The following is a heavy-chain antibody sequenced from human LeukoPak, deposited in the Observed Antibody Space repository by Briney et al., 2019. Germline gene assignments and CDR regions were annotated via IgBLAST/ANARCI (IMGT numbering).Heavy chain of an antibody. CDR3: AREASVDMTTVTTPDY. D-gene: IGHD4-17*01. CDR2: INPSGGST. J-gene: IGHJ4*02. V-gene: IGHV1-46*01. CDR1: GYTLTSYY. Sequence: ASVKVSCKASGYTLTSYYMHWVRQAPGQGLEWMGIINPSGGSTSYAQKFQGRVTMTRDTSTSTVYMELSSLRSEDTAVYYCAREASVDMTTVTTPDYWGQGTLVTVSS.